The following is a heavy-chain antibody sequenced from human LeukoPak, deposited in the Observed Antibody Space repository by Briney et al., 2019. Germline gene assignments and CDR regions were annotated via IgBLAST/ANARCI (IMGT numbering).Heavy chain of an antibody. D-gene: IGHD2-8*01. CDR2: ISGSGGST. CDR1: GFTFSSYA. J-gene: IGHJ5*02. Sequence: PGASLRLSCAASGFTFSSYAMSWVRQAPGKGLEWVSGISGSGGSTYYADSVKGRFTITRDNSKNTVYLQMNSLRAEDTAVYYCATVYRYCTNGVCYTNWFDPWGEGTLVTVSS. CDR3: ATVYRYCTNGVCYTNWFDP. V-gene: IGHV3-23*01.